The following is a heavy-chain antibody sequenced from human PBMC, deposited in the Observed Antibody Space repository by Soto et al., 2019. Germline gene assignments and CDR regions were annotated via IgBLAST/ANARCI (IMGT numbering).Heavy chain of an antibody. D-gene: IGHD2-2*01. V-gene: IGHV4-31*03. Sequence: SETLSLTCTVSGGSISSGGYYWSWIRQHPGKGLEWIGYIYYSRSTYYNPSLKSRVTISVDTSKNQFSLKLSSVTAADTAVYYCARPRYQAEAFDIWGQGTMVTVSS. CDR2: IYYSRST. CDR1: GGSISSGGYY. J-gene: IGHJ3*02. CDR3: ARPRYQAEAFDI.